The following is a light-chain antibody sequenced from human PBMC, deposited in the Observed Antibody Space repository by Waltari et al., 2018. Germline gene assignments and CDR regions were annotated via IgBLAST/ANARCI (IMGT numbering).Light chain of an antibody. Sequence: EIVMTQSPATLSVSPGERATLSCRASQSVSSNLAWYQQKPGQAPRLLIHGASNRATGSPARFSGSGSGTEFTLTISSLQSEDFAVYYCQQYNNWPPGAFGQGTKVEIK. V-gene: IGKV3-15*01. J-gene: IGKJ1*01. CDR2: GAS. CDR3: QQYNNWPPGA. CDR1: QSVSSN.